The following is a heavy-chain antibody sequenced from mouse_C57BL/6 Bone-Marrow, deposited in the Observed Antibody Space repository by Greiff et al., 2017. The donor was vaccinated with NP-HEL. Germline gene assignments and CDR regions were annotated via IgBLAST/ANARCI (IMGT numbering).Heavy chain of an antibody. Sequence: QVQLKESGPGLVQPSQSLSITCTVSGFSLTSYGVHWVRQSPGKGLEWLGVIWRGGSTDYNAAFMSRLSITKDNSKSQVFFKMNSLQADDTAIYYCAKLGVVATDYYAMDYWGQGTSVTVAS. CDR1: GFSLTSYG. D-gene: IGHD1-1*01. J-gene: IGHJ4*01. V-gene: IGHV2-5*01. CDR2: IWRGGST. CDR3: AKLGVVATDYYAMDY.